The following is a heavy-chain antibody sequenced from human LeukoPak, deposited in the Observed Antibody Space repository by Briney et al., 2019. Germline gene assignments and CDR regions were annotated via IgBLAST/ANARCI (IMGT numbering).Heavy chain of an antibody. V-gene: IGHV3-21*01. CDR1: GFTFSSYS. CDR2: ISSSSTYI. J-gene: IGHJ4*02. Sequence: PGGSLRLSCVASGFTFSSYSMNWVRQAPGKGLEWVSSISSSSTYIYYADSVKGRFTISRDNAKNSLYLQMNSLRAEDTAVYYCASIRADYYDSTGYPQTVDYWGQGTLVTVSS. CDR3: ASIRADYYDSTGYPQTVDY. D-gene: IGHD3-22*01.